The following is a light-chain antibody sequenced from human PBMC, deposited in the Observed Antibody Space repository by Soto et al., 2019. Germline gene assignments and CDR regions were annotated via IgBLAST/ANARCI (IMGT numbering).Light chain of an antibody. CDR2: AAV. V-gene: IGKV1-39*01. CDR1: QSISSY. CDR3: QQTYSSPQWT. Sequence: DIQMTQSPFSLSASVGDRVTITCRASQSISSYLNWYQQKPGKPPKLLIYAAVSLQSGIPSRFSAYGSGTDFTLTISSLQPEDFATYYCQQTYSSPQWTFGQGNKVDIK. J-gene: IGKJ1*01.